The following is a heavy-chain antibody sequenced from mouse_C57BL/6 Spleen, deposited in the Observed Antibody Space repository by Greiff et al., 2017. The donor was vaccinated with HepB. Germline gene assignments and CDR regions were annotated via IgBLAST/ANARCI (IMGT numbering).Heavy chain of an antibody. CDR2: IDPSDSYT. Sequence: QVQLQQPGAELVKPGASVKLSCKASGYTFTSYWMQWVKQRPGQGLEWIGEIDPSDSYTNYNQKFKGKATLTVDTSSSTVYMQLSSLTSEDSAVYYCERGDGYWGYWGQGTTLTVSS. J-gene: IGHJ2*01. V-gene: IGHV1-50*01. CDR3: ERGDGYWGY. CDR1: GYTFTSYW. D-gene: IGHD2-3*01.